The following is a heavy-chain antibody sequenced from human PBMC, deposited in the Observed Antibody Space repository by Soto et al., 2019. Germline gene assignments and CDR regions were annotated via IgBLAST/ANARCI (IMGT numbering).Heavy chain of an antibody. CDR3: TKVSPQWLVHDY. V-gene: IGHV3-53*01. D-gene: IGHD6-19*01. Sequence: RGGSLRLSCAASGFTVSGDYVIFFRQAPGKGLECVSVIHFGGNTYYADSVEGRFTVSRDNSKNTLYLQMNSLRVEDTAIYFCTKVSPQWLVHDYWGQGTLVTVSS. CDR1: GFTVSGDY. CDR2: IHFGGNT. J-gene: IGHJ4*02.